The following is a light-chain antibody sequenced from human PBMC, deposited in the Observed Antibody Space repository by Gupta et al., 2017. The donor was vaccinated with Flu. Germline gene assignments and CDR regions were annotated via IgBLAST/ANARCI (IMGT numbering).Light chain of an antibody. CDR2: ENS. Sequence: VTISCSGNSSNIGDNYVSWCQQVPGTAPNLLIYENSRRHSEMPDRVSGSKSGTSAALDITGLQTGDEADYYCGAWDISRTALWVFGGGTKLTVL. J-gene: IGLJ3*02. CDR3: GAWDISRTALWV. V-gene: IGLV1-51*02. CDR1: SSNIGDNY.